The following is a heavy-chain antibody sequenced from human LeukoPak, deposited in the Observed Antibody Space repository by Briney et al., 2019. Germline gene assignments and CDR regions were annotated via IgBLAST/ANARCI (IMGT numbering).Heavy chain of an antibody. CDR2: ISYDGSNK. D-gene: IGHD6-13*01. CDR1: GFTFSSYA. V-gene: IGHV3-30*04. CDR3: ARDGPSSSWIGYFDY. Sequence: QTGGSLRLSCAASGFTFSSYAMHWVRQAPGKGLEWVAVISYDGSNKYYADSVKGRFTISRDNSKNTLYLQMNSLRAEGTAVYYCARDGPSSSWIGYFDYWGQGTLVTVSS. J-gene: IGHJ4*02.